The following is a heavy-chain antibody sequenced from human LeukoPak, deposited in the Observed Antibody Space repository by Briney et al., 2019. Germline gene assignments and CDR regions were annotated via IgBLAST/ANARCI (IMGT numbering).Heavy chain of an antibody. CDR1: GFTFSSYS. Sequence: GGSLRLSCAASGFTFSSYSMNWVRQAPGKGLEWVSYISSSSSTIYYADSVKGRFTISRDNAKNSLYLQMNSLRAEDTAVYYCARDRARLGILHDAFDIWGQGTMVTVSS. CDR2: ISSSSSTI. D-gene: IGHD1-1*01. CDR3: ARDRARLGILHDAFDI. J-gene: IGHJ3*02. V-gene: IGHV3-48*01.